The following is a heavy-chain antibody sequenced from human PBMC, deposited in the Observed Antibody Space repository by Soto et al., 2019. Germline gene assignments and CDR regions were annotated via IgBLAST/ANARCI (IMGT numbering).Heavy chain of an antibody. CDR3: AREGNGYEDY. D-gene: IGHD5-12*01. Sequence: QVQLVQSGGEIKKPGASVNVSCKASGYTFTRYGISWVRQAPGRGFEWMGWISGKNDKRNHAQRFRGRITMTTDTSTNTAYLEVRSLGSDDTAIYYCAREGNGYEDYWGQGTLVTVSS. V-gene: IGHV1-18*04. CDR1: GYTFTRYG. CDR2: ISGKNDKR. J-gene: IGHJ4*02.